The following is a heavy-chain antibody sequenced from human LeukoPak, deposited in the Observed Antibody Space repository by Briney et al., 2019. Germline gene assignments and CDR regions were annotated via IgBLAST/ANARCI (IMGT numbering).Heavy chain of an antibody. Sequence: PAQTLSLTWTVSGASVSSGGYCWSWLRQHPGKGLEWFGYIYYSGSTYYNPSVECRVTISVETSNNQFSLKLSSMTAADTAVYYCTRECRFADFSSGYIDYWGQGTLVTVSS. CDR3: TRECRFADFSSGYIDY. D-gene: IGHD3-3*01. J-gene: IGHJ4*02. V-gene: IGHV4-31*02. CDR1: GASVSSGGYC. CDR2: IYYSGST.